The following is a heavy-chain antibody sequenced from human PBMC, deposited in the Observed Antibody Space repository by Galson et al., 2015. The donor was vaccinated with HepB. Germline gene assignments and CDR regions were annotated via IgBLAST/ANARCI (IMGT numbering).Heavy chain of an antibody. V-gene: IGHV1-2*06. Sequence: SVKVSCKASGYTFTGYYMHWVRQAPGQGLEWMGRINPNSGGTNYAQKFQGRVTMTRDTSISTAYMELSRLRSDDTAVYYCASGCSSTSCYARYYYYYMDVWGKGTTVTVSS. CDR2: INPNSGGT. CDR3: ASGCSSTSCYARYYYYYMDV. J-gene: IGHJ6*03. D-gene: IGHD2-2*01. CDR1: GYTFTGYY.